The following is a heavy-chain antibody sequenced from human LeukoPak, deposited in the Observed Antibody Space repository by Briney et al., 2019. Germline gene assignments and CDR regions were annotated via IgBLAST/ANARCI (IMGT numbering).Heavy chain of an antibody. D-gene: IGHD3-22*01. CDR2: INPNSGGT. Sequence: GASVKVSCKASGYTFTGYYMHWVRQAPGQGLEWMGRINPNSGGTNYAQKFQGRVTMTRDTSISTAYMELNRLRSDDTAVYYCARTYYYDSSGYPDYWGQGTLVTVSS. J-gene: IGHJ4*02. V-gene: IGHV1-2*06. CDR1: GYTFTGYY. CDR3: ARTYYYDSSGYPDY.